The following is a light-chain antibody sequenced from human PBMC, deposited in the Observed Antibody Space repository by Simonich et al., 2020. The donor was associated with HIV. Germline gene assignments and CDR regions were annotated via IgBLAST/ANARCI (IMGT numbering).Light chain of an antibody. Sequence: EIVMTQSPATLSVSPGERATLSCRASKSVSSNLAWYQQKPGQAPRLLIYGASTRATGIPARFSGSGSGTEFTLAISSMQSEDFAVYYCQQYNKWPPWTFGQGTKVEIK. CDR2: GAS. J-gene: IGKJ1*01. CDR3: QQYNKWPPWT. V-gene: IGKV3-15*01. CDR1: KSVSSN.